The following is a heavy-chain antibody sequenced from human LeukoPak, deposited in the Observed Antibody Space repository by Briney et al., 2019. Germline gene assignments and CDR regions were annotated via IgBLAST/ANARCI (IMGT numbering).Heavy chain of an antibody. V-gene: IGHV3-74*01. CDR2: ISPDGSTT. CDR3: ARASANNYGLFDY. J-gene: IGHJ4*02. D-gene: IGHD5-18*01. CDR1: EFTLSGYW. Sequence: GGSLRLSCAASEFTLSGYWMHWVRQAPGKGLVWVSRISPDGSTTNYADSVRGRFTISRDNAMNTLYLQMSSPRADDTAVYYCARASANNYGLFDYWGQGTLVTVSS.